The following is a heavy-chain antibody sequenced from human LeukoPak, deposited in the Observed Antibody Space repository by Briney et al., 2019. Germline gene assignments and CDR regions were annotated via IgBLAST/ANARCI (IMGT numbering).Heavy chain of an antibody. V-gene: IGHV3-23*01. CDR2: INGNGGGS. CDR1: GFTFSDHA. CDR3: AKSPHYYGSGVYFDY. D-gene: IGHD3-10*01. Sequence: GGSLRLSCAASGFTFSDHAMGWVRQAPAKGLEWVSSINGNGGGSYYIDSVKGRFTVSRDNSENALYLQMSSLRAEDTAVYYCAKSPHYYGSGVYFDYWGQGTLVTVSS. J-gene: IGHJ4*02.